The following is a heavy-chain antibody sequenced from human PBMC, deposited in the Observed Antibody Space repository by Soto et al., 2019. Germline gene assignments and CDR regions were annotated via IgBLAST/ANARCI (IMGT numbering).Heavy chain of an antibody. D-gene: IGHD3-3*01. V-gene: IGHV3-30-3*01. Sequence: PGGSLRLSCAASGFTFSSYAMHWVRQAPGKGLEWVAVISYDGSNKYYADSVKGRFTISRDNSKNTLYLQMNSLRAEDTAVYYCASLESGVVILSYYDGMDVWGQGTTVTVSS. J-gene: IGHJ6*02. CDR3: ASLESGVVILSYYDGMDV. CDR2: ISYDGSNK. CDR1: GFTFSSYA.